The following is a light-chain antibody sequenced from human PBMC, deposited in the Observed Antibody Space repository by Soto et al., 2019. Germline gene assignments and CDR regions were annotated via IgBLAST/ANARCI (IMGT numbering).Light chain of an antibody. CDR3: QQTYSTPIT. Sequence: IQMTQSPSSLSASVGDRVTIACRASQSISNYLNWYQQRPGKAPKLLIYAASSLQSGVPPRFSGSGSGTDFTLTISSLQPEDFVTYYCQQTYSTPITFGQGTRLEIK. CDR1: QSISNY. V-gene: IGKV1-39*01. J-gene: IGKJ5*01. CDR2: AAS.